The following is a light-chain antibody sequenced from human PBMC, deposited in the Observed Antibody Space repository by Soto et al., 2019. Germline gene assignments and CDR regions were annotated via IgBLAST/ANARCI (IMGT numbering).Light chain of an antibody. J-gene: IGKJ5*01. Sequence: EIVMTQSPVTLSVSPGERVTLSWSASQSVSSNLAWYHQRPGQAPRLLIYGASTRDTGIPARFSGSGSGTEFTLSISSLQSEDFALYYCQQYNNWPLTFGQGTRLEIK. CDR2: GAS. V-gene: IGKV3-15*01. CDR3: QQYNNWPLT. CDR1: QSVSSN.